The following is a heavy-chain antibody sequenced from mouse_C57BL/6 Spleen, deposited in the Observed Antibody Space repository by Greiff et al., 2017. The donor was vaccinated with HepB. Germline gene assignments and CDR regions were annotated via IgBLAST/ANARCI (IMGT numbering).Heavy chain of an antibody. CDR2: IGPGSGST. D-gene: IGHD2-13*01. CDR1: GYTFTDYY. Sequence: VQLQQSGAELVKPGASVKISCKASGYTFTDYYINWVKQRPGQGLEWIGKIGPGSGSTHYNEKFKGKATLTADKSSSTAYMQLSSLTSEDSALYFCARSGYSDYPAWFAYWGQGTLVTVSA. CDR3: ARSGYSDYPAWFAY. J-gene: IGHJ3*01. V-gene: IGHV1-77*01.